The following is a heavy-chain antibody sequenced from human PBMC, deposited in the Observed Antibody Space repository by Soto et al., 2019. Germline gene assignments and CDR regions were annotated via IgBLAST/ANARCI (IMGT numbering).Heavy chain of an antibody. V-gene: IGHV3-23*01. CDR3: ARDPASGWSNFDY. J-gene: IGHJ4*02. CDR1: GFTFSSYA. D-gene: IGHD6-19*01. CDR2: ISGSGGST. Sequence: GGSLRLSCAASGFTFSSYAMSWVRQAPGKGLEWVSAISGSGGSTYYADSVKGRFTISRDNSKNTLYLQMNSLRDEDTAVYYCARDPASGWSNFDYWGQGTLVTVSS.